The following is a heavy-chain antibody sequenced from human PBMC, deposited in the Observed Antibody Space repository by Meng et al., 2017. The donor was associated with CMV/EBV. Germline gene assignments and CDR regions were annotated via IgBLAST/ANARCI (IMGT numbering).Heavy chain of an antibody. CDR1: GFTFSSYS. V-gene: IGHV3-21*01. Sequence: SCAASGFTFSSYSMNWVRQAPGKGLEWVSSISSSSSYIYYADSVKGRFTISRDNAKNSLYLQMNSLRAEDTAVYYCARAGVPYDSSHYYGMDVWGQGTTVTVSS. D-gene: IGHD3-3*01. CDR2: ISSSSSYI. CDR3: ARAGVPYDSSHYYGMDV. J-gene: IGHJ6*02.